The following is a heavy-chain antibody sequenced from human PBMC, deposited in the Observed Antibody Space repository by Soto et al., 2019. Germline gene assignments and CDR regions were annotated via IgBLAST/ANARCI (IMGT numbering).Heavy chain of an antibody. D-gene: IGHD3-22*01. V-gene: IGHV3-23*01. Sequence: GGSLRLSCAASGFTFSSYAMSWVHQAPGKGLEWVSAISGSGGSTYYADSVKGRFTISRDNSKNTLYLQMNSLRAEDTAVYYCAKGYYYGSSGLNAFDIWGQGTMVTVSS. CDR3: AKGYYYGSSGLNAFDI. CDR1: GFTFSSYA. J-gene: IGHJ3*02. CDR2: ISGSGGST.